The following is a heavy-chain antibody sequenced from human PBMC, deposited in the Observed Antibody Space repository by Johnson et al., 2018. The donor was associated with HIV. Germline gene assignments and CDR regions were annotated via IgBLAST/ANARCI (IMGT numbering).Heavy chain of an antibody. Sequence: QVQLVESGGGVVQPGRSLRLSCAASGFTFSNYGMHWARQAPGKRLEWVAFIRYDGNSKYYADSVKGRFSVSRDNSKNTLYLQMNSLRAEDTALYYCAKSSSAYAFDIWGQGTMVTVSS. CDR1: GFTFSNYG. V-gene: IGHV3-30*02. CDR2: IRYDGNSK. CDR3: AKSSSAYAFDI. D-gene: IGHD6-13*01. J-gene: IGHJ3*02.